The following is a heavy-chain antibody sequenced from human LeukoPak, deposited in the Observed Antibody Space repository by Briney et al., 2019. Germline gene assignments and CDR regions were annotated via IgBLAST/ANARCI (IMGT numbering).Heavy chain of an antibody. J-gene: IGHJ4*02. CDR2: ISGSGGST. V-gene: IGHV3-23*01. CDR1: GFTFSSYA. Sequence: GGSLRLSCAASGFTFSSYAMSWVRQAPGKGLEWVSGISGSGGSTYYADSVKGRFTISRDNSKNTLYLQMNSLRAEDTAVYYCAKEYGSGSYLIPYYFDYWGQGTLVTVSS. D-gene: IGHD3-10*01. CDR3: AKEYGSGSYLIPYYFDY.